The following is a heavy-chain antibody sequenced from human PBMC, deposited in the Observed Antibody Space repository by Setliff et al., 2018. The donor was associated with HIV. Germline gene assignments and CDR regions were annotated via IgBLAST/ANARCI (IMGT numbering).Heavy chain of an antibody. CDR1: GDTFTSYY. CDR3: AREAEQGERSSSWYFDY. CDR2: ISPSGAST. Sequence: ASVKVSCKASGDTFTSYYMHWVRRAPGQGLEWMGMISPSGASTKYAQRLQGRATLTRDTSSSTVYVELSSLRSDDTAVYYCAREAEQGERSSSWYFDYWGQGTLVTVSS. D-gene: IGHD6-6*01. J-gene: IGHJ4*02. V-gene: IGHV1-46*01.